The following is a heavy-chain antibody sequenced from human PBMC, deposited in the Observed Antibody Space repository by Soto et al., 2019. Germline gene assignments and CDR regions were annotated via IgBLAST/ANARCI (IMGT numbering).Heavy chain of an antibody. Sequence: GGSLRLSCAASGFTFSSYAMSWVRQAPGKGLEWVSAISGSGGSTYYADSVKGRFTISRDNSKNTLYLQINSLRAEDTAVYYCAKEPAVAGYAEYFQHWGQGTLVTVSS. V-gene: IGHV3-23*01. D-gene: IGHD6-19*01. CDR1: GFTFSSYA. CDR2: ISGSGGST. J-gene: IGHJ1*01. CDR3: AKEPAVAGYAEYFQH.